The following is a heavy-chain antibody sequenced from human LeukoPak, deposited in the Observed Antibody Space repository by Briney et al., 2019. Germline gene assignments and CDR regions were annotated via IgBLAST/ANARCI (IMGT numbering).Heavy chain of an antibody. J-gene: IGHJ4*02. Sequence: PGGSLRLSCAASGFTFSDYYMSWIRQAPGKGLEWVSYISSSSSYTNADSVKGRFTISRDNAKNSVYLQMNSLRAEDTAVYYCARDIAMAGDDYWGQGTLVTVSS. V-gene: IGHV3-11*06. CDR1: GFTFSDYY. D-gene: IGHD6-19*01. CDR2: ISSSSSYT. CDR3: ARDIAMAGDDY.